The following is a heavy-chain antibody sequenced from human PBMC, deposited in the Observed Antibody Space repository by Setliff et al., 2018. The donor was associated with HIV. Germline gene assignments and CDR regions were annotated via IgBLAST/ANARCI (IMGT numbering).Heavy chain of an antibody. Sequence: TLSLTCSVSGGSMSTYYWSWIRQPAGKRLEWSGRVYTSGSTIYNPSLRSRVTMSVDTSKSQFSLKLNSVAAADTAVYYCARVFPPIRGAPFGTPPGAFDIWGQGTMVTVSS. CDR1: GGSMSTYY. CDR3: ARVFPPIRGAPFGTPPGAFDI. CDR2: VYTSGST. V-gene: IGHV4-4*07. J-gene: IGHJ3*02. D-gene: IGHD2-15*01.